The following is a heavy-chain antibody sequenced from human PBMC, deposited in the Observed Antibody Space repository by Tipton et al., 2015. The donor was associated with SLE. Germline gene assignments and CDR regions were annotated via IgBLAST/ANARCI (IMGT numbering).Heavy chain of an antibody. CDR1: GGSFSGYY. D-gene: IGHD3-10*01. CDR2: INHRGST. CDR3: ARVSGGLLWFGEFLD. V-gene: IGHV4-34*01. J-gene: IGHJ4*02. Sequence: TLSLTCAVYGGSFSGYYWSWIRQPPGKGLEYIGEINHRGSTNYNPSLKSRVTISVDTSKNQFSLKLTYVTAADTAVYYCARVSGGLLWFGEFLDWGQGTLVTDSP.